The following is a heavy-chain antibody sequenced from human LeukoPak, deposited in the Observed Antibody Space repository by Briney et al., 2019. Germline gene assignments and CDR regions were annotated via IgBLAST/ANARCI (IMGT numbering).Heavy chain of an antibody. V-gene: IGHV3-23*01. D-gene: IGHD4/OR15-4a*01. CDR1: GFTFSSYG. CDR2: INGNGGST. J-gene: IGHJ6*03. CDR3: AREDYGYMDV. Sequence: GGSLRLSCAASGFTFSSYGMSWVRQAPGKGLEWVSGINGNGGSTYNADSVKGRFTISRDNSKNTLYLQMNSLRAEDTAVYYCAREDYGYMDVWGKGTTVTISS.